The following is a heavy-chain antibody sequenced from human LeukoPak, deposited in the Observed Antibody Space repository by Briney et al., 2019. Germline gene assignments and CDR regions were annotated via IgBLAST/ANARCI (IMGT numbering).Heavy chain of an antibody. CDR3: ARHYIAAGGGDVFDI. CDR1: GGSMRSYY. J-gene: IGHJ3*02. V-gene: IGHV4-59*08. D-gene: IGHD6-13*01. CDR2: IYYSGST. Sequence: PSETLSLTCTVSGGSMRSYYWSWIRQPAGKGLEWTGYIYYSGSTYYKPSLKSRVTISIDTSKNQFSLKLSSVTAANTAIYYCARHYIAAGGGDVFDIGGQGTMVIVSS.